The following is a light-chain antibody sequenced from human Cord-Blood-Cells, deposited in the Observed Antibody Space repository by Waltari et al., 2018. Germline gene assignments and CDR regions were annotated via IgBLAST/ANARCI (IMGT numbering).Light chain of an antibody. V-gene: IGKV1-39*01. Sequence: DIQMTQSPSSLSASVGDRVTITCRACQSISSYLNWYQQKPGKAPKLLMYAASSLQSGVPSRFSGSGSGTDFTLSISSLQPEDFATYYCQKSYSTPFTFGPVTKVDIK. CDR2: AAS. CDR3: QKSYSTPFT. CDR1: QSISSY. J-gene: IGKJ3*01.